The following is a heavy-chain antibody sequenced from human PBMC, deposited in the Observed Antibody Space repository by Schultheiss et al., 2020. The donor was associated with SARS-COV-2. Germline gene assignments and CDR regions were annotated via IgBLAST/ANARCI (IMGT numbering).Heavy chain of an antibody. Sequence: SETLSLTCTVSDGSISSSSYYWSWIRQPPGKGLEWIGEINHSGSTYYNPSLKSRVTMSVDTSKNQFSLKLSSVTAADTAVYYCARANQLLYDYYYYGMDVWGQGTTVTVSS. CDR2: INHSGST. J-gene: IGHJ6*02. CDR1: DGSISSSSYY. CDR3: ARANQLLYDYYYYGMDV. V-gene: IGHV4-39*07. D-gene: IGHD2-2*02.